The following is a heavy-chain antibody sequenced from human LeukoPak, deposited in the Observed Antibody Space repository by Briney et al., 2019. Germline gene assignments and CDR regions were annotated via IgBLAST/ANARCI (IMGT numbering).Heavy chain of an antibody. CDR2: IYYSGST. CDR3: ARGHMDFWSGYLRWFDP. D-gene: IGHD3-3*01. Sequence: SETLFLTCIVSSGSISSDQSYWGWIRQPPGKGLEWLGTIYYSGSTYINPSLRGRVTLSVDTSKNQYSLRLNSVTAADTAVYYCARGHMDFWSGYLRWFDPWGQGTLVTVSS. J-gene: IGHJ5*02. CDR1: SGSISSDQSY. V-gene: IGHV4-39*07.